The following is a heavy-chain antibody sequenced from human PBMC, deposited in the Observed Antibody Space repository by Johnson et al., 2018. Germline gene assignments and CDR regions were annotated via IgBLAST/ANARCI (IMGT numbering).Heavy chain of an antibody. CDR2: ISGSGGST. Sequence: VQSGGSLRLSCAASGFTFSSYSMNWVRQAPGKGLEWVSTISGSGGSTYDADSVKGRFTISRNNSKNTLSLQMNSLRAEDTAVYYCAGGLMITCGTYEYFQHWGQGTLVTVSS. J-gene: IGHJ1*01. CDR1: GFTFSSYS. CDR3: AGGLMITCGTYEYFQH. D-gene: IGHD3-16*01. V-gene: IGHV3-23*01.